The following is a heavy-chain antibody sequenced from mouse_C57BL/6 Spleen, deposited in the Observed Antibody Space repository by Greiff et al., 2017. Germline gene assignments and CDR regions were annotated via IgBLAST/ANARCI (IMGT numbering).Heavy chain of an antibody. D-gene: IGHD1-1*01. V-gene: IGHV1-59*01. CDR3: ARDYGSSYGFDY. CDR2: IDPSDSYT. J-gene: IGHJ2*01. CDR1: GYTFTSYW. Sequence: QVQLQQPGAELVRPGTSVKLSCKASGYTFTSYWMHWVKQRPGQGLEWIGVIDPSDSYTNYNQKFKGKATLTVDTSSSTAYMQLRSLTSEDSAVYYCARDYGSSYGFDYWGQGTTLTVSS.